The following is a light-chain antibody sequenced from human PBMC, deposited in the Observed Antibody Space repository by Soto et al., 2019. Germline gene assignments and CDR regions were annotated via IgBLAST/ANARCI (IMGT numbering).Light chain of an antibody. CDR1: QDISSY. CDR3: QQLKKSPLY. V-gene: IGKV1-9*01. Sequence: IQLTQSPSSLSASIGDRVTITCRASQDISSYLAWYRQKAWKAPELLIEAASTLQSGVPSRFSGSGSRTDFALTISSLQPEDLAHYYCQQLKKSPLYFGEGTKVEI. J-gene: IGKJ4*01. CDR2: AAS.